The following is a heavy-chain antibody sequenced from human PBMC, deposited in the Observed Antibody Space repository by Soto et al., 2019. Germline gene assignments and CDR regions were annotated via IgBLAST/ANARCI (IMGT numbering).Heavy chain of an antibody. CDR2: IKEDGSDK. V-gene: IGHV3-7*04. Sequence: GGSLRLSCAASGFTFSTHWMSWVRQAPGKGLEWVANIKEDGSDKYYVDSVEGRFAISRDNAKNSLYLQINSLRAEDTAIYYCARESTYDILIGHSYYFDYWGQGTLVTVSS. J-gene: IGHJ4*02. CDR3: ARESTYDILIGHSYYFDY. CDR1: GFTFSTHW. D-gene: IGHD3-9*01.